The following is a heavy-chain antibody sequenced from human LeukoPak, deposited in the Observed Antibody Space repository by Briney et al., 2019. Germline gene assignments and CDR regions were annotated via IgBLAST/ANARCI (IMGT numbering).Heavy chain of an antibody. D-gene: IGHD2-2*01. J-gene: IGHJ6*03. CDR2: IYYSGST. CDR3: ARDTRYCSSTSCYDYYCYYMDV. Sequence: SQTLSLTCTVSGGSISSGSYYWSWIRQPAGKGLEWIGRIYYSGSTNYNPSLKSRVTISVDTSKNQFSLKLSSVTAADTAVYYCARDTRYCSSTSCYDYYCYYMDVWGKGTTVTVSS. CDR1: GGSISSGSYY. V-gene: IGHV4-61*02.